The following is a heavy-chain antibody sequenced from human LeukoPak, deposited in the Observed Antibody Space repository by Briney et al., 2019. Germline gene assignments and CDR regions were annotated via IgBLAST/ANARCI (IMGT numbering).Heavy chain of an antibody. CDR2: IYYSGST. CDR3: ARLYLPATRFDY. D-gene: IGHD5-24*01. V-gene: IGHV4-59*01. Sequence: SETLSLTCTVSGGSISSYYWSWIRQPPGKGLEWIGYIYYSGSTNYNPSLKSRVTISVDTSKNQFSLRLSSVTAADTAVYYCARLYLPATRFDYWGQGTLVTVSS. CDR1: GGSISSYY. J-gene: IGHJ4*02.